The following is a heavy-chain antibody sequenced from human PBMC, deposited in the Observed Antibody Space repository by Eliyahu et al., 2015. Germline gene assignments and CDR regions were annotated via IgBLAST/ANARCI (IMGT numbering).Heavy chain of an antibody. D-gene: IGHD2-2*01. Sequence: QVQLVESGGGVVQPGRSLRLSCTASGFTFNAYGXPWVRQAPGKGLEWVAVISDDGNNKFFADSVKGRFTISRDNSNNTLYLQMNSLSAEDTAMYFCAKDRGCSSTTCYGSYYGLDVWGRGGHRHRLL. V-gene: IGHV3-30*18. J-gene: IGHJ6*01. CDR1: GFTFNAYG. CDR2: ISDDGNNK. CDR3: AKDRGCSSTTCYGSYYGLDV.